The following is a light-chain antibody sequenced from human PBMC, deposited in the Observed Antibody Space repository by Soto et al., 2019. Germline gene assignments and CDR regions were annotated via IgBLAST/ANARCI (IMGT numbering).Light chain of an antibody. Sequence: AVQLTRSPSSRSASLGGTVPITGRASQGISDALAWCQQKPGKSPKLLFFDASTLASGVPSRFSGIGSGTHFTLTISSLQPQDFAVYYCQQYNNWPPITFGQGTRLEIK. CDR2: DAS. J-gene: IGKJ5*01. V-gene: IGKV1D-13*01. CDR1: QGISDA. CDR3: QQYNNWPPIT.